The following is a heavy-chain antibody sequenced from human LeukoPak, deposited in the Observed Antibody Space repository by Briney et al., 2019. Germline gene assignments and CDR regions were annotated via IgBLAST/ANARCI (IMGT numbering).Heavy chain of an antibody. J-gene: IGHJ4*02. Sequence: ASVKVSCKASGYTFTSYGISWVRQAPGQGLEWMGWISAYNGNTNYAQELQGRVTMTTDTSTSTAYMELRSLRSDDTAVYYCARDLKYSSGWKSDYWGQGTLVTVSS. D-gene: IGHD6-19*01. CDR3: ARDLKYSSGWKSDY. CDR2: ISAYNGNT. CDR1: GYTFTSYG. V-gene: IGHV1-18*01.